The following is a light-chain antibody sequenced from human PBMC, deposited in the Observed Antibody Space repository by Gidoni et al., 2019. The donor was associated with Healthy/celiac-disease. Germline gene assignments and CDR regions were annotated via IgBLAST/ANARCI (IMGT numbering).Light chain of an antibody. CDR1: QSVSSSN. CDR2: GAS. V-gene: IGKV3-20*01. Sequence: EILLTQPPCTLSLSPGERATLSCRASQSVSSSNLAWYQQKPGRAPRLLLYGASSRAPGIPDRLSGSGSGTDLTITISRLEHEDFAVNYCQQYGSSQVTFGQGTKVEIK. J-gene: IGKJ1*01. CDR3: QQYGSSQVT.